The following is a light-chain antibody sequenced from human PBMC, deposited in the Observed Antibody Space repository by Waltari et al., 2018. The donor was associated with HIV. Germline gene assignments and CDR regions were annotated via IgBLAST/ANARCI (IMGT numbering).Light chain of an antibody. CDR1: SSDVGGYNY. CDR3: NSYTISSTLGV. CDR2: EVT. J-gene: IGLJ3*02. Sequence: QSALTQPASVSGSTGQSITISCTGTSSDVGGYNYVSWYHQHPGKAPKLMTYEVTKRASGVSNRFSGSQSVNTSSLTIAGLQAEDEADYYCNSYTISSTLGVFGGGTKLTVL. V-gene: IGLV2-14*01.